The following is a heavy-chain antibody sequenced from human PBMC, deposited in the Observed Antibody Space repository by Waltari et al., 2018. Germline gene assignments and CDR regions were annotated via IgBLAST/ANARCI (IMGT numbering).Heavy chain of an antibody. V-gene: IGHV3-53*01. CDR3: ARDDSSGYFAFDI. D-gene: IGHD3-22*01. CDR1: GFTVRVTS. CDR2: IYSGGST. J-gene: IGHJ3*02. Sequence: EVQLVESGGCLIQPGGSLRLSCAASGFTVRVTSMSSVRQAPGKGLEWVSVIYSGGSTYYADSVKGRFTISRDNSKNTLYLQMNSLRAEDTAVYYCARDDSSGYFAFDIWGQGTMVTVSS.